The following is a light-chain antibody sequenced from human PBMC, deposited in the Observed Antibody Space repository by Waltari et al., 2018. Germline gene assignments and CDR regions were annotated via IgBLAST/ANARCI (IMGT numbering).Light chain of an antibody. CDR2: WAS. CDR1: QSVLYSSNNKNY. V-gene: IGKV4-1*01. Sequence: DIVMTQSPDSLAVSLGERTTINCKSSQSVLYSSNNKNYLAWYQQKPGQPPKLLIYWASTRQSWVPDRFIGSGSATDFTLTITRLQAEDVAVYYCQQYFRTPPTFGQGTKVVIK. J-gene: IGKJ1*01. CDR3: QQYFRTPPT.